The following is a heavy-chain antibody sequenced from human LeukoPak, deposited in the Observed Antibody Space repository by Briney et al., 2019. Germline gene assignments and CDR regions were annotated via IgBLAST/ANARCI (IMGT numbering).Heavy chain of an antibody. Sequence: NPSETLSLTCTVSGGSISSYYWSWIRQPAGKGLEWIGRIYTSGSTNYNPSLKSRVTMSVGTSKNQFSLKLSSVTAADTAVYYCARDRKDIVVVPAAIWFDPWGQGTLVAVSS. V-gene: IGHV4-4*07. CDR3: ARDRKDIVVVPAAIWFDP. CDR2: IYTSGST. CDR1: GGSISSYY. J-gene: IGHJ5*02. D-gene: IGHD2-2*02.